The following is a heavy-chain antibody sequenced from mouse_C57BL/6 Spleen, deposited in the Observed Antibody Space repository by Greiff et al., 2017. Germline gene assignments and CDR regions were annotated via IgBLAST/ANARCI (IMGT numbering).Heavy chain of an antibody. J-gene: IGHJ3*01. V-gene: IGHV1-63*01. CDR2: IYPGGGYT. CDR1: GYTFTNYW. Sequence: QVQLKESGAELVRPGTSVKMSCKASGYTFTNYWIGWAKQRPGLGLEWIGDIYPGGGYTNYNEKFKGKATLTADKSSSTAYMQFSSLTSEDSAIYYCARRDGNYFAYWGQGTLVTVSA. CDR3: ARRDGNYFAY. D-gene: IGHD2-1*01.